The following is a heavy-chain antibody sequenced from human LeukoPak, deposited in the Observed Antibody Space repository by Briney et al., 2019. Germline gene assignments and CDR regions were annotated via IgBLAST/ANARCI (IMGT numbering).Heavy chain of an antibody. CDR2: IYSGGST. CDR1: GFTVSSNY. V-gene: IGHV3-66*01. J-gene: IGHJ4*02. Sequence: GGSLRLSCAASGFTVSSNYMSWVRQAPGKGLEWVSVIYSGGSTYYADSVKGRFTISRDNSKNTLYLQMNSLRAEDTAVYYCARGRVRRNYYHSSGYYVGYWGQGTLVTVSS. CDR3: ARGRVRRNYYHSSGYYVGY. D-gene: IGHD3-22*01.